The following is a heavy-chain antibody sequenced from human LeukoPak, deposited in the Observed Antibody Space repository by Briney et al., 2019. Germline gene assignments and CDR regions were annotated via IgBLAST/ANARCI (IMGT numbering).Heavy chain of an antibody. CDR2: IYHSGST. D-gene: IGHD3-10*01. J-gene: IGHJ5*02. Sequence: SGTLSLTCAVSGVSISSSNWWSWVRQPPGQGLEWIGEIYHSGSTNYNPSLKSRVTISVDTSKNQFSLKLSSVTAADTAVHYCARDSGTTGEVKFDPWGQGTLVTVSS. CDR1: GVSISSSNW. V-gene: IGHV4-4*02. CDR3: ARDSGTTGEVKFDP.